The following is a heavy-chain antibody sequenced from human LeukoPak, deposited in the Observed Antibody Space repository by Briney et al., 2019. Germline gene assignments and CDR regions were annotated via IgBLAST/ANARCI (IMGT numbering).Heavy chain of an antibody. J-gene: IGHJ4*02. CDR2: IKSYTDGGAT. D-gene: IGHD4-17*01. V-gene: IGHV3-15*01. Sequence: PSETLSLTCTVSGGSISNYYWAWIRQAPGKGLEWVGRIKSYTDGGATDYAAPVKGRFTISRDDSTNTVFLHMNSLITEDAAVYYCTTATVPPSWGQGTLVTVSS. CDR3: TTATVPPS. CDR1: GGSISNYY.